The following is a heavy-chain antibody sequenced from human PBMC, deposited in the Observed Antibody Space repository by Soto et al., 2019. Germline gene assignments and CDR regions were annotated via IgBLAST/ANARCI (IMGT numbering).Heavy chain of an antibody. J-gene: IGHJ4*02. CDR3: ARRYGSCFDY. D-gene: IGHD5-18*01. V-gene: IGHV4-59*08. Sequence: QVQLQESGPGLVKPSETLSLTCTVSGGSISSYYWSWIRQPPGKGLEWIGYIYYSGSTNYNPSLXSXVXIXXDTSNNQFPLKLSSGTAADTAVYYCARRYGSCFDYWGQGTLVTVSS. CDR2: IYYSGST. CDR1: GGSISSYY.